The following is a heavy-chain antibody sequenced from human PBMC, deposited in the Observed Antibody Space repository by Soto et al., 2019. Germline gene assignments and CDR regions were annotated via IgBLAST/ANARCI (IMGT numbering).Heavy chain of an antibody. J-gene: IGHJ5*02. Sequence: SETLSLTCTVSGGSISSSSYYWGWIRQPPGKGLEGMGSIYYSGSTYYNPSLKRRVTISVDTSKNQFSLKLSSVTAADTAVYYCARPYCSSTSCYAWGGNWFDPWGQGTLVTVSS. CDR1: GGSISSSSYY. D-gene: IGHD2-2*01. V-gene: IGHV4-39*01. CDR2: IYYSGST. CDR3: ARPYCSSTSCYAWGGNWFDP.